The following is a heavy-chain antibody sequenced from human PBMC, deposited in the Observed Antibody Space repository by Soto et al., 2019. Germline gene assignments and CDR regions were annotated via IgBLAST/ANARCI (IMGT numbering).Heavy chain of an antibody. Sequence: SETLSLTCTVSGGSIDSGDYYWSWIRQPPGKGLEWIGYVYYSGTTNYNPFLKSRVTLSLHKSKNPFSLKMNSVTAADTAVYYCARDVIASPNYREPWGNRTLVTAS. J-gene: IGHJ5*02. CDR1: GGSIDSGDYY. CDR2: VYYSGTT. CDR3: ARDVIASPNYREP. V-gene: IGHV4-61*08. D-gene: IGHD4-4*01.